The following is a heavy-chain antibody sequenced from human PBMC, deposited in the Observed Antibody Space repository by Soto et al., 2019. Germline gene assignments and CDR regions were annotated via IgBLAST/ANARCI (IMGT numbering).Heavy chain of an antibody. D-gene: IGHD3-3*01. V-gene: IGHV3-7*01. J-gene: IGHJ6*04. CDR1: GFTFSSYW. CDR2: IKQDGSEK. Sequence: PGGSLRLSCAASGFTFSSYWMSWVRQAPGKGLEWVANIKQDGSEKYYVDSVKGRFTISRDNAKNSLYLQMNSLRAEDTAVYYCARALYYDFWSGYGPTGRPYYYYGMDVWGKGTTFTVSS. CDR3: ARALYYDFWSGYGPTGRPYYYYGMDV.